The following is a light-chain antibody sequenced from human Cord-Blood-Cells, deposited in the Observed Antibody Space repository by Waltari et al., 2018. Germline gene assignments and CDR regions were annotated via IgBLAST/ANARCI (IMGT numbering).Light chain of an antibody. Sequence: EIVMTQSPATLSVSPGERATLCCRASQSVSSNLAWYQQKPGQAPRLLIYGASTRATGSPAGLSGSGSGTEFTLTISSLQSEDFAVYYCQQYNNWPYTFGQGTTLEIK. CDR1: QSVSSN. J-gene: IGKJ2*01. V-gene: IGKV3-15*01. CDR3: QQYNNWPYT. CDR2: GAS.